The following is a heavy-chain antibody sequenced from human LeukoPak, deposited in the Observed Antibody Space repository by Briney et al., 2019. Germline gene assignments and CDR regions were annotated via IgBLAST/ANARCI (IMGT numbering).Heavy chain of an antibody. CDR2: IRGSDGST. V-gene: IGHV3-23*01. Sequence: GGSLRLSCAASGFPFSTYAMNWVRQAPGKGLEWVSGIRGSDGSTYYADSVKSRFDIARDNSKNTLYLQMNSLRAEDTAVYYCAKDVYGDYGGLDYWGQGTLVTVSS. D-gene: IGHD4-17*01. CDR3: AKDVYGDYGGLDY. CDR1: GFPFSTYA. J-gene: IGHJ4*02.